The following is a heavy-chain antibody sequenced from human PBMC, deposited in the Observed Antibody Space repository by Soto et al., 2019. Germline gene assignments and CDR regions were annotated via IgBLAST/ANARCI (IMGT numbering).Heavy chain of an antibody. V-gene: IGHV5-51*01. CDR1: WYSFTSYW. CDR3: ARQRNYDILPGHPDY. J-gene: IGHJ4*02. D-gene: IGHD3-9*01. CDR2: IYPGDSDT. Sequence: GESLNISCKGSWYSFTSYWIGWVRQMPGKGLEWMGIIYPGDSDTRYSPSFQGQVTISADKSISTAYLQWSSLKASDTAMYYCARQRNYDILPGHPDYWGQGTLVTVSS.